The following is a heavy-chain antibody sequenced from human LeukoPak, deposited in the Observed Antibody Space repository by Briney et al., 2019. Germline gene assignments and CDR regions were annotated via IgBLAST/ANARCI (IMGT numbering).Heavy chain of an antibody. J-gene: IGHJ4*02. CDR3: ARDTAQDCSGGSCYLDY. CDR2: INWNGAST. Sequence: RTGGSLRLSCAASGFTFDDYGMSWVRHAPGKGLEWVSGINWNGASTGYADSVKGRFTISRDNAKNSLYLQMNSLRAEDTALYYCARDTAQDCSGGSCYLDYWGQGTLVTVSS. V-gene: IGHV3-20*04. D-gene: IGHD2-15*01. CDR1: GFTFDDYG.